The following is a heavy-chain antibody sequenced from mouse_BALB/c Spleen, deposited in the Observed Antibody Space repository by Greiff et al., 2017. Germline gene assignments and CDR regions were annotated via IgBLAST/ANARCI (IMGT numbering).Heavy chain of an antibody. V-gene: IGHV5-17*02. CDR1: GFTFSSFG. D-gene: IGHD3-1*01. CDR3: ARGLSYFAY. CDR2: ISSGSSTI. J-gene: IGHJ2*01. Sequence: EVQRVVSGGGLVQPGGSRKLSCAASGFTFSSFGMHWVRQAPEKGLEWVAYISSGSSTIYYADTVKGRFTISRDNPKNTLFLQMTSLRSEDTAMYYCARGLSYFAYWGQGTTVTVPS.